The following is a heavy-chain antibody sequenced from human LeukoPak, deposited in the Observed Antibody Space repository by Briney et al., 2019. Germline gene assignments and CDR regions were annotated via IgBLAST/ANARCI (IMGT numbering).Heavy chain of an antibody. CDR1: GFSLANYA. J-gene: IGHJ4*02. Sequence: GGSLRLSCAASGFSLANYAMSWVRQAPGKGPEWVSALTPAGTTFYADIVTGRFSVSRDNSKHTLSLQMNSLRAEDTAVYYCVKESPYPEGSTARIYYFDNWGQGTLVTVSS. CDR2: LTPAGTT. D-gene: IGHD2-2*01. CDR3: VKESPYPEGSTARIYYFDN. V-gene: IGHV3-23*01.